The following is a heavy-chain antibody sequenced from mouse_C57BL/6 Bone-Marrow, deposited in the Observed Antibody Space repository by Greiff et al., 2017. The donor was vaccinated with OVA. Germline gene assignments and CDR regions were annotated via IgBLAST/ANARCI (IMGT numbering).Heavy chain of an antibody. J-gene: IGHJ2*01. Sequence: EVQRVESGGGLVKPGGSLKLSCAASGFTFSDYGMHWVRQAPEKGLEWVAYISSGSSTIYYADTVKGRFTISRDNAKNTMLLKMTRLRSEDTAMYYCARHYYYGSSLDYWGQGTTLTVSS. D-gene: IGHD1-1*01. CDR1: GFTFSDYG. CDR2: ISSGSSTI. CDR3: ARHYYYGSSLDY. V-gene: IGHV5-17*01.